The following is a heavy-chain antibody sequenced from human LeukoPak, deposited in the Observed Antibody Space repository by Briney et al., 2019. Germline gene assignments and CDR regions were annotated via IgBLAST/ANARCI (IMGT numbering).Heavy chain of an antibody. Sequence: SETLSLTCTVSGGSISSYYWSWIRQPPGKGLEWIGYIYYSGSTNYNPSLKSRVTISVDTSKNQFSLKLSSVTAADTAVYYCARVPGGLSGFNWFDPWGRGTLVTVSS. J-gene: IGHJ5*02. CDR3: ARVPGGLSGFNWFDP. CDR2: IYYSGST. V-gene: IGHV4-59*01. D-gene: IGHD5-12*01. CDR1: GGSISSYY.